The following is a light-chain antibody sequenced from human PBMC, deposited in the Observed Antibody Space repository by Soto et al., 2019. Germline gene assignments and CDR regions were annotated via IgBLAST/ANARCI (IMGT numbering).Light chain of an antibody. V-gene: IGLV2-8*01. Sequence: QSALTQPPSASGSPGQSVTISCTGTSSDIGGYKYVSWYQQHPGKAPKLMIYEVNERPSGVPDRFSGSKSGNTASLTVSGLQAEDEADYYCSSYAGSNTVVFGGGTKVTVL. J-gene: IGLJ2*01. CDR1: SSDIGGYKY. CDR2: EVN. CDR3: SSYAGSNTVV.